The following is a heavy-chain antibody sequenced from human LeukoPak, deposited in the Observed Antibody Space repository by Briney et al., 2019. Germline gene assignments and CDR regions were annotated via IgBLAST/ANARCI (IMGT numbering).Heavy chain of an antibody. J-gene: IGHJ6*02. V-gene: IGHV3-7*01. CDR3: AREDIVVVPAAIPYYYYGMDV. CDR1: GFTFSSYW. D-gene: IGHD2-2*02. Sequence: GGSLRLSCAASGFTFSSYWMSWVRQAPGKGLEWVANIKQDGSEKYYVDSVKGRFTISRDNAKNSLYLQMNSLRAEDTAVHYCAREDIVVVPAAIPYYYYGMDVWGQGTTVTVSS. CDR2: IKQDGSEK.